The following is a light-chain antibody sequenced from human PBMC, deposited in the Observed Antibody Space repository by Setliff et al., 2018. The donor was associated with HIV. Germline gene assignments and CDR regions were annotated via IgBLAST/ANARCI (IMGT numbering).Light chain of an antibody. J-gene: IGLJ1*01. CDR2: DVN. V-gene: IGLV2-14*01. CDR1: SSDIGGYNY. CDR3: CSFTSSNTYV. Sequence: QSVLTQPASVSGSPGQSITISCTGTSSDIGGYNYVSWYQQHPGKAPKLMVYDVNKRPSGVSDRFSASKSGNTASLTISGLQADDEADYYCCSFTSSNTYVFGTGTKVTVL.